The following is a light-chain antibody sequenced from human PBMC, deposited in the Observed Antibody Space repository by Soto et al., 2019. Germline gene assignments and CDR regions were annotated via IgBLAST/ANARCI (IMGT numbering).Light chain of an antibody. J-gene: IGLJ2*01. CDR1: SSDVGNYNY. CDR3: SSYAGSSTVV. CDR2: DVS. V-gene: IGLV2-14*01. Sequence: QSALTQPASVSGSPGQSITISCTGTSSDVGNYNYVSWYQQHPGKAPKLMIYDVSNRPSGVSNRFSGSKSGNTASLTISGLQAEDEADYYCSSYAGSSTVVFGGGTKVTVL.